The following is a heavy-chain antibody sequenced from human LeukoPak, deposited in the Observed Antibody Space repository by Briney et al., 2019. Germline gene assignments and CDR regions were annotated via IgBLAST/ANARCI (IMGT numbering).Heavy chain of an antibody. CDR2: INPNSGGT. CDR1: GYTFTGYY. D-gene: IGHD3-10*01. J-gene: IGHJ5*02. Sequence: ASVKVSCKASGYTFTGYYIHWVRQAPGQGLEWMGRINPNSGGTNYAQKFQGRVTMTRDTSISTAYTELNRLTSDDTAVYYCAREPMVRDFNWFDPWGQGTLVTVSS. CDR3: AREPMVRDFNWFDP. V-gene: IGHV1-2*06.